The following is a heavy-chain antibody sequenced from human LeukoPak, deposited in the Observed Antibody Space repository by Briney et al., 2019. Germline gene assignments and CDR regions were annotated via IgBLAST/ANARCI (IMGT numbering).Heavy chain of an antibody. CDR3: ARDGITMVRGVIYYYYGMDV. CDR1: GGSISSYY. Sequence: PSETLSLTCTVSGGSISSYYWSWIRQPPGKGLEWIGYIYYSGSTNYNPSLKSRVTISVDTSKNQFSLKLSSVTAADTALYYCARDGITMVRGVIYYYYGMDVWGQGTTVTVSS. V-gene: IGHV4-59*01. D-gene: IGHD3-10*01. CDR2: IYYSGST. J-gene: IGHJ6*02.